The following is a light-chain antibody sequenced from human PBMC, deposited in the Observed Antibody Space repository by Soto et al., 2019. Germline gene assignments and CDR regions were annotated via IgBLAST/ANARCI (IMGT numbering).Light chain of an antibody. CDR1: SSDVGGYNY. Sequence: QSALAQPASVSGSPGQSITISCTGTSSDVGGYNYVSRYQQHPGKAPKLMIYEVSNRPSGVSNRFSGSKSGNTASLTISGLQAEDEADYYCSSYTSSSHVIFGT. CDR3: SSYTSSSHVI. V-gene: IGLV2-14*01. CDR2: EVS. J-gene: IGLJ1*01.